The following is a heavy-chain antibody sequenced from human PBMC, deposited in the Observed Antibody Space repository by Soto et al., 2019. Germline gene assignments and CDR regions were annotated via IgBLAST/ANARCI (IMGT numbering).Heavy chain of an antibody. CDR3: ARDVWFGDVYILGKDIYGFVS. D-gene: IGHD3-10*01. Sequence: QVQLVQSGAEVKKPGASVKVSCKASGYTFTSYGISWVRQAPGQGLEWMGWISAYNGNTNYAQKLQGRVTMTTDTSESTAYMELRRLRSADTAVYCSARDVWFGDVYILGKDIYGFVSWGQGTLVTVSS. V-gene: IGHV1-18*01. CDR2: ISAYNGNT. CDR1: GYTFTSYG. J-gene: IGHJ4*02.